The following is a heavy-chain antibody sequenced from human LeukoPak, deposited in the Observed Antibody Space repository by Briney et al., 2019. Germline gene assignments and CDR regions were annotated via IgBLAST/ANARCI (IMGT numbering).Heavy chain of an antibody. Sequence: GGSLRLSCAASGFTFSSYGMHWVRQAPGKGLEWVAVIWYDGSNKYYADSVKGRFTISRDNSKNTLYLQMNSLRAEDTAVYYCARDAGYCSGGSCYPGQFDYWGQGTLVTVSS. V-gene: IGHV3-33*01. J-gene: IGHJ4*02. CDR1: GFTFSSYG. CDR2: IWYDGSNK. CDR3: ARDAGYCSGGSCYPGQFDY. D-gene: IGHD2-15*01.